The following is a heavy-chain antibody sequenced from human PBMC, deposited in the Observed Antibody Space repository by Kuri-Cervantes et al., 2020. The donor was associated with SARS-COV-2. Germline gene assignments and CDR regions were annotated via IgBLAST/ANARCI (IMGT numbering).Heavy chain of an antibody. CDR1: GYTLTELS. Sequence: ASVKVSCKVSGYTLTELSMHWVRQAPGKGLEWMGGFDPEDGETIYAQKFQGRVTMTRNTSISTAYMELSSLRSEDTAVYYCARGCDSSGYYYDFDYWGQGTRVTGSS. J-gene: IGHJ4*02. CDR2: FDPEDGET. V-gene: IGHV1-24*01. CDR3: ARGCDSSGYYYDFDY. D-gene: IGHD3-22*01.